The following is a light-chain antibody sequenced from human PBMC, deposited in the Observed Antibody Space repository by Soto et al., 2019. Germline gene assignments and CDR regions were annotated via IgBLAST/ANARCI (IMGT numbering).Light chain of an antibody. Sequence: QSVLTQPPSVSAAPGQTVTISCSGSLSNIANNYVSWYQQVPGTVPRLLIHDNNKRPSGIPDRFSGSRSGTSATLGITGLQTGDEADYYCGTWDSSLSVWVFGGGTKLTVL. CDR2: DNN. J-gene: IGLJ3*02. CDR3: GTWDSSLSVWV. V-gene: IGLV1-51*01. CDR1: LSNIANNY.